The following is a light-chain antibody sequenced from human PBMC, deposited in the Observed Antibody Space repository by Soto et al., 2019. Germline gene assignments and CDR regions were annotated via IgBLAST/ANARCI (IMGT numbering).Light chain of an antibody. J-gene: IGLJ1*01. CDR3: SSYTTSALYV. Sequence: QSALTQPASVSGSPGQSITISCTGTSSDVGGYNLVSWYQQHPGEAPKLMIYEVNYRPSGVSNRFSGSKSGNTASLTISGLQAEDEADYYCSSYTTSALYVFGTGTKLTVL. V-gene: IGLV2-14*01. CDR2: EVN. CDR1: SSDVGGYNL.